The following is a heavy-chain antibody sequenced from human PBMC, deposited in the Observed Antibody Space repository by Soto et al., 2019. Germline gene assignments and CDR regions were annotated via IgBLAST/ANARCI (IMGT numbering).Heavy chain of an antibody. V-gene: IGHV1-2*02. CDR3: ARDRCSAGSCYGYDQYGMDV. CDR2: LNPKTGGR. J-gene: IGHJ6*02. Sequence: QVHLVQSGAEVKKPGASVRVSCKASGYIVNDYFLHWVRQAPGQGLEWMGWLNPKTGGRSYAEVFQGRVTATWDTSMSTAYLEVSGLTSDDTAVYYCARDRCSAGSCYGYDQYGMDVWGQGTTVTVSS. D-gene: IGHD2-15*01. CDR1: GYIVNDYF.